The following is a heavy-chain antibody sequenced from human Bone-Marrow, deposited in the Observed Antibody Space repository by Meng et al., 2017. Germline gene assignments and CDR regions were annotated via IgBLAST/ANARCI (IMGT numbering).Heavy chain of an antibody. CDR2: IVVGSGNT. Sequence: SVKVSCKASGFTFTSSAVQWVRQARGQRLEWIGWIVVGSGNTNYAQKFQERVTITRDMSTSTAYMELSSLRSEDTAVYYCASGAAGLQYSRGWTPFPDYWGQGTLVTVSS. J-gene: IGHJ4*02. CDR3: ASGAAGLQYSRGWTPFPDY. CDR1: GFTFTSSA. D-gene: IGHD6-19*01. V-gene: IGHV1-58*01.